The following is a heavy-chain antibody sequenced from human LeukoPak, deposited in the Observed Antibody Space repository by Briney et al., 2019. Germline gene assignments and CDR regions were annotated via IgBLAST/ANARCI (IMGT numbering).Heavy chain of an antibody. J-gene: IGHJ4*02. D-gene: IGHD3-16*01. CDR1: GGTFSSYA. CDR3: ARAKSPAWGDY. V-gene: IGHV1-2*02. Sequence: ASVKVSCKASGGTFSSYAISWVRQAPGQGLEWMGWINPNSGGTNYAQKFQGRVTMTRDTSISTAYMELSRLRSDDTAVYYCARAKSPAWGDYWGQGTLVTVSS. CDR2: INPNSGGT.